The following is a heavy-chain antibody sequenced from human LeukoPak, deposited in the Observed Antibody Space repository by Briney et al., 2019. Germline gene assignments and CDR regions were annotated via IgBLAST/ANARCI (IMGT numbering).Heavy chain of an antibody. V-gene: IGHV3-30*04. CDR1: GFTFSSYA. J-gene: IGHJ4*02. CDR2: ISYDGSNK. CDR3: ARGLWPFIVVVPAAIDY. Sequence: PGGSLRLSCAASGFTFSSYAMHWVRQAPGKVLEWVAVISYDGSNKYYADSVKGRFTISRDNSKNTLYLQMNSLRAEDTAVYYCARGLWPFIVVVPAAIDYWGQGTLVTVSS. D-gene: IGHD2-2*01.